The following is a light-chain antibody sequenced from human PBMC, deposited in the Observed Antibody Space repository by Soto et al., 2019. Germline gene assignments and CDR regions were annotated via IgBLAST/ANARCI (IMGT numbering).Light chain of an antibody. J-gene: IGKJ1*01. Sequence: EFVLTQSPGTLSLSPGERATLSCRASQTVRNNYLAWYQQKPGQAPRLLIYDASSRATGIPDRFSGGGSGTDFTLTVSRRAPEDFAEYYCQQYGSSPTFGQGTK. CDR1: QTVRNNY. V-gene: IGKV3-20*01. CDR3: QQYGSSPT. CDR2: DAS.